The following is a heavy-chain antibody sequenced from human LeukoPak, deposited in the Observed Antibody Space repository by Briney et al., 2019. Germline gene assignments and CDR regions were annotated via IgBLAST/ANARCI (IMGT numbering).Heavy chain of an antibody. Sequence: PGGSLRLSCAASGFTFSSYAMHWVRQAPGKGLEWVAVIWYDGSNKYYADSVKGRFTISRDNSKNTLYLQMNSLRAEDTAVYYCAREASLAALDYWGQGTLATVSS. CDR1: GFTFSSYA. V-gene: IGHV3-33*08. CDR3: AREASLAALDY. D-gene: IGHD6-6*01. J-gene: IGHJ4*02. CDR2: IWYDGSNK.